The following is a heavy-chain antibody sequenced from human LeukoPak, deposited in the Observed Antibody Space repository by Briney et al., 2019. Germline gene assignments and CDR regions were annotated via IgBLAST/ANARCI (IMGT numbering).Heavy chain of an antibody. CDR2: INHSEST. D-gene: IGHD2-15*01. Sequence: SETLSLTCAVYGGSLSGYYWSWVRQPPGKGLEWIGEINHSESTNYNPSLKSRVTISVDTSKNQFSLRLSSVTAADTAVYYCARVLVVGTTYNFDSSGQGSLVTVSS. CDR1: GGSLSGYY. V-gene: IGHV4-34*01. J-gene: IGHJ4*02. CDR3: ARVLVVGTTYNFDS.